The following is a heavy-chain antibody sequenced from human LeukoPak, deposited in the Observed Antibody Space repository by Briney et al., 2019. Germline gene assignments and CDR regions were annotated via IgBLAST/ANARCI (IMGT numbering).Heavy chain of an antibody. CDR2: INHSGST. CDR1: GGSFSGYY. D-gene: IGHD3-22*01. Sequence: PSETLSLTCAVYGGSFSGYYWSWIRQPPGKGLEWIGEINHSGSTNYNPSLKSRVTISVDTSKNQFSLKLSSVTAADTAVYYCARIVQYYYGSSGYYYYFDYWGQGTLVTVS. CDR3: ARIVQYYYGSSGYYYYFDY. J-gene: IGHJ4*02. V-gene: IGHV4-34*01.